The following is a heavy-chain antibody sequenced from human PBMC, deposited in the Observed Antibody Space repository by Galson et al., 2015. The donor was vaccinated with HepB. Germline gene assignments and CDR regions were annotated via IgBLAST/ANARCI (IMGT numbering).Heavy chain of an antibody. V-gene: IGHV5-10-1*01. J-gene: IGHJ6*02. CDR1: GYSFTSYW. CDR2: IDPSDSYT. Sequence: QSGAEVKKPGESLRISCKGSGYSFTSYWISWVRQMPGKGLEWMGRIDPSDSYTNYSPSFQGHVTISADKSISTAYLQWSSLKASDTAMYYCARRDSGLLIGGHSNYYYYGMDVWGQGTTVTVSS. CDR3: ARRDSGLLIGGHSNYYYYGMDV. D-gene: IGHD5-12*01.